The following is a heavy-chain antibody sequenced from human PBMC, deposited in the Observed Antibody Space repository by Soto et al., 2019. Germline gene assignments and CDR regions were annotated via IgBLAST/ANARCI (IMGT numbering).Heavy chain of an antibody. D-gene: IGHD3-9*01. CDR3: ARRAPYDILTAYYFDY. V-gene: IGHV4-59*08. CDR1: GGSISSYD. Sequence: SETLSLTSTVSGGSISSYDWSWIRQPPGKGLEWIGYIYYSGSTNYNPSLKSRVTISVDTSKNQFSLKLSSVTAADTAVYYCARRAPYDILTAYYFDYWGQGTLVTVSS. CDR2: IYYSGST. J-gene: IGHJ4*02.